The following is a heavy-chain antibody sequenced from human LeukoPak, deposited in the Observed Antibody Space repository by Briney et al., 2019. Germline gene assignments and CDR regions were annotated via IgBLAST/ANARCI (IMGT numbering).Heavy chain of an antibody. V-gene: IGHV4-31*03. J-gene: IGHJ4*02. CDR1: GGSISSGGYY. CDR3: ARIRAYGSGSYLDY. Sequence: PSQTLSLTCTVSGGSISSGGYYWRWIRQHPGKGLEWIGYIYYSGSTYYNPSLKSRVTISVDTSKNQFSLKLSSVTAADTAVYYCARIRAYGSGSYLDYWGQGTLVTLSS. CDR2: IYYSGST. D-gene: IGHD3-10*01.